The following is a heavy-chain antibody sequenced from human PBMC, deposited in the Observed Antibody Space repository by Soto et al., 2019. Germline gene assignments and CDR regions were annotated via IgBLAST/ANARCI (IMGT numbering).Heavy chain of an antibody. V-gene: IGHV1-18*01. D-gene: IGHD2-15*01. CDR3: ARDLAVAVVGY. CDR1: GYTFTSYG. Sequence: QVQLVQSGAEVKKPGASVKVSCKASGYTFTSYGISWVRQAPGQGLEWMGWISAYNGNTKSAQKLQGRATMNTDTSTSSAYMARTSLGSEVRAVYYFARDLAVAVVGYWCQGNLVSFSS. CDR2: ISAYNGNT. J-gene: IGHJ4*02.